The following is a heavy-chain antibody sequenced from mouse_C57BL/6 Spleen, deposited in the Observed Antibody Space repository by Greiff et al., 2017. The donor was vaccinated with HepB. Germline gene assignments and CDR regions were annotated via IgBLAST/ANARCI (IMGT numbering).Heavy chain of an antibody. CDR3: ARCDYYGSSYWYFDV. J-gene: IGHJ1*03. CDR2: INPGSGGT. V-gene: IGHV1-54*01. Sequence: VQLQQSGAELVRPGTSVKVSCKASGYAFTNYLIEWVKQRPGQGLEWIGVINPGSGGTNYNEKFKGKATLTADKSSSTAYMQLSSLTSEDSAVYFCARCDYYGSSYWYFDVWGTGTTVTVSS. D-gene: IGHD1-1*01. CDR1: GYAFTNYL.